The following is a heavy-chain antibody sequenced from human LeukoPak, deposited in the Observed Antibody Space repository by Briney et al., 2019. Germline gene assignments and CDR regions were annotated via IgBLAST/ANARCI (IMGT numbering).Heavy chain of an antibody. CDR3: ARDPDENYYYYGMDV. Sequence: ASVKVSCKASGYTFTGYYMHWVRQAPGQGLEWMGRINPNSGGTNYAQKFQGRVTMTRDTSISTAYMELSRLRSDDTAVYYCARDPDENYYYYGMDVWGQGTTVTVSS. CDR1: GYTFTGYY. V-gene: IGHV1-2*06. CDR2: INPNSGGT. J-gene: IGHJ6*02. D-gene: IGHD1-14*01.